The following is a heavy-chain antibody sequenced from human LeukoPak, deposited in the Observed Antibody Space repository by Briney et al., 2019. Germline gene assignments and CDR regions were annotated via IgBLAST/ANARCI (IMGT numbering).Heavy chain of an antibody. CDR3: GRHFPETGRDEQPLEY. Sequence: SETLSLTCAVYGGSFSGYYWSWIRQPPGKGLEWIGSICFSRTTYYNPSLKSRVTMSIDTSKNHFSLKVASVTAADTAVYYCGRHFPETGRDEQPLEYWGQGSLFTVSS. CDR1: GGSFSGYY. CDR2: ICFSRTT. V-gene: IGHV4-34*01. D-gene: IGHD3-10*01. J-gene: IGHJ4*02.